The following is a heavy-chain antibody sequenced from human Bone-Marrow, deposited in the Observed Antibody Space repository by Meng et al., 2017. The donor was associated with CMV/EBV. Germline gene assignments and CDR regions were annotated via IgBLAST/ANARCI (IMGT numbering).Heavy chain of an antibody. CDR1: GGSISSYY. J-gene: IGHJ4*02. CDR3: ARDMGPELGVVY. D-gene: IGHD7-27*01. Sequence: GSLRLSCTVSGGSISSYYWSWIRQPAGKGLEWIGRIYTSGSTNYNPSLKSRVTMSVDTSKNQFSLKLSSVTAADTAVYYCARDMGPELGVVYWGQGTLVTVSS. V-gene: IGHV4-4*07. CDR2: IYTSGST.